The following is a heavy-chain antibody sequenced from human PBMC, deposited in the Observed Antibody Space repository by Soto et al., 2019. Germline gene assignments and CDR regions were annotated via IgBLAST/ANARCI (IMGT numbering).Heavy chain of an antibody. CDR2: ISWNSGTI. J-gene: IGHJ5*02. CDR3: AKAPVELAGHANWLDP. Sequence: SGGSLRLSCAASGFTFSDYAMHWVRQAPGKGLEWVSGISWNSGTIDYTDSVKGRFTISRDNAKNSLNLQMNSLRAEDTALYYCAKAPVELAGHANWLDPWGQGPLVTVYS. CDR1: GFTFSDYA. V-gene: IGHV3-9*01. D-gene: IGHD1-1*01.